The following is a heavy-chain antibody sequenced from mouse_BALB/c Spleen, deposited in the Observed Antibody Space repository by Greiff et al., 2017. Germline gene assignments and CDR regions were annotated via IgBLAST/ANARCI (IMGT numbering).Heavy chain of an antibody. J-gene: IGHJ3*01. Sequence: VQLQQSGAELVKPGASVKLSCTASGFNIKDTYMHWVKQRPEQGLEWIGRIDPANGNTKYDPKFQGKATITADTSPNTAYLQLSSLTSEDTAVYYCARGYYGSRSWFAYWGQGTLVTVSA. CDR1: GFNIKDTY. CDR2: IDPANGNT. D-gene: IGHD1-1*01. V-gene: IGHV14-3*02. CDR3: ARGYYGSRSWFAY.